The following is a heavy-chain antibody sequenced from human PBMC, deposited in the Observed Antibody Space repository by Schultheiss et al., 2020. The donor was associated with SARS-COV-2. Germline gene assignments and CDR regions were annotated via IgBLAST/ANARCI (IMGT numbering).Heavy chain of an antibody. D-gene: IGHD6-13*01. CDR2: ISYDGSNK. Sequence: GGSLRLSCAASGFTFSSYGMHWVRQAPGKGLEWVAVISYDGSNKYYADSVKGRFTISRENAKNSLYLQMNSLRAGDTAVYYCARQAVIAAAGSAFDYWGQGTLVTVSS. J-gene: IGHJ4*02. CDR1: GFTFSSYG. CDR3: ARQAVIAAAGSAFDY. V-gene: IGHV3-30*12.